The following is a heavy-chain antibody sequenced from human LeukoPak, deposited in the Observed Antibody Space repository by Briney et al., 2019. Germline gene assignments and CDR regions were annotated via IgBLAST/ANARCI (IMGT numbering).Heavy chain of an antibody. CDR2: ISSSSSYI. CDR3: ARGGPYYYDSSGYQGAFDI. V-gene: IGHV3-21*01. Sequence: GGSLRLSCAASGFTFSSYSMNWVRQAPGKGLEWVSYISSSSSYIYYADSVKGRFTISRDNSKNTLYLQMNSLRAEDTAVYYCARGGPYYYDSSGYQGAFDIWGQGTMVTVSS. CDR1: GFTFSSYS. J-gene: IGHJ3*02. D-gene: IGHD3-22*01.